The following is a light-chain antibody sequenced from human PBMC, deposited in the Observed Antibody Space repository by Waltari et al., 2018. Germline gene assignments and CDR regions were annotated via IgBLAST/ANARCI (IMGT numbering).Light chain of an antibody. CDR1: SSDIGFYNY. CDR3: NSYEGSSSWV. CDR2: DVS. J-gene: IGLJ3*02. Sequence: QSALTQPASVSGSPGQSITISCTGTSSDIGFYNYVYWYQQHPGTAPKFMIFDVSGRAAGVSMRFAGSMSDNTASLSISGLQAEDEADYYCNSYEGSSSWVFGGGTKLTVL. V-gene: IGLV2-14*01.